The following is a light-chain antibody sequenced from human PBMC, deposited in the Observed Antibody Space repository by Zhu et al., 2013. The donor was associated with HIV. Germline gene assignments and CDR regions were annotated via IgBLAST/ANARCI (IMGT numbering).Light chain of an antibody. Sequence: EVVLTQSPGALSLSPGERATLSCRASQSVNADYIAWYQQKPGQSPRLLIYGSSIRATGIPDRLSGSGSGTDFTLTVTRLEPEDFAVYHCQLYGSSPMIMFGQGTRLEIK. V-gene: IGKV3-20*01. J-gene: IGKJ5*01. CDR2: GSS. CDR3: QLYGSSPMIM. CDR1: QSVNADY.